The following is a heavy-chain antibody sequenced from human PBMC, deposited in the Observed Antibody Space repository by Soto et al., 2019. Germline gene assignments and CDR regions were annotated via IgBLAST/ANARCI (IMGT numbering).Heavy chain of an antibody. CDR2: IYYSGST. Sequence: SETLSLTCTVSGGSISSGGYYWSWIRQHPGKGLEWIGYIYYSGSTYYNPSLKSRVTISVDTSKNQFSLKLSSVTAADTAVYYCARGGGYDYDWGSYRYASFDYWGQGTLVTVSS. CDR3: ARGGGYDYDWGSYRYASFDY. V-gene: IGHV4-31*03. CDR1: GGSISSGGYY. D-gene: IGHD3-16*02. J-gene: IGHJ4*02.